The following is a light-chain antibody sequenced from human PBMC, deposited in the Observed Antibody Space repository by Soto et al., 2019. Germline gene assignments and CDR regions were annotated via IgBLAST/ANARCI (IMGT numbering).Light chain of an antibody. CDR2: DVS. Sequence: DIQMTQSPSTLSASVGDRVTITCRASQSINAWLAWYQQKPGKAPKLLIYDVSTLDSGVPSRFSGSASGTELTLTISSLDYDDFETYYCQQYHSYSTFGQGTKVDIK. V-gene: IGKV1-5*01. J-gene: IGKJ1*01. CDR3: QQYHSYST. CDR1: QSINAW.